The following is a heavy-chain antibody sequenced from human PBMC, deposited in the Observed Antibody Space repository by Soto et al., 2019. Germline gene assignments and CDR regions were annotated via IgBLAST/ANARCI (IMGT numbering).Heavy chain of an antibody. CDR2: ISGSGGST. D-gene: IGHD3-10*01. J-gene: IGHJ4*02. V-gene: IGHV3-23*01. Sequence: EVQLLESGGGLVQPGGSLRLSCAASGFTLSSYAMSWVRQAPGKGLEWVSVISGSGGSTYYADSVKGRFTISRDNSKNTLYLQMNSLRAEDTAVYYCAKEVGGGFGELLAWGQGALVTVSS. CDR3: AKEVGGGFGELLA. CDR1: GFTLSSYA.